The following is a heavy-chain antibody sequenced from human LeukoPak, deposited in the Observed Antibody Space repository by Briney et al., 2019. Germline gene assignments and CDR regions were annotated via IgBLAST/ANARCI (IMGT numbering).Heavy chain of an antibody. CDR3: ARDRGYSYGRLYFDY. J-gene: IGHJ4*02. V-gene: IGHV3-30-3*01. Sequence: PGGSLRLPCAASGFTFSSYAMHWVRQAPGKGLEWVAVISYDGSNKYYADSVKGRFTISRDNSKNTLYLQMNSLRAEDTAVYYCARDRGYSYGRLYFDYWGQGTLVTVSS. CDR2: ISYDGSNK. D-gene: IGHD5-18*01. CDR1: GFTFSSYA.